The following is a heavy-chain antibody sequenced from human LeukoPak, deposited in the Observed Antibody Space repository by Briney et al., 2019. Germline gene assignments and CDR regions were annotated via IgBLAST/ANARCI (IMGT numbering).Heavy chain of an antibody. CDR3: AREGYSSGWPEPRNYYYYGMDV. D-gene: IGHD6-19*01. CDR2: IIPIFGTA. CDR1: GYAFASYG. J-gene: IGHJ6*02. Sequence: VKVSCKASGYAFASYGISWVRQAPGQGLEWMGGIIPIFGTANYAQKFQGRVTITADESTSTAYMELSSLRSEDTAVYYCAREGYSSGWPEPRNYYYYGMDVWGQGTTVTVSS. V-gene: IGHV1-69*13.